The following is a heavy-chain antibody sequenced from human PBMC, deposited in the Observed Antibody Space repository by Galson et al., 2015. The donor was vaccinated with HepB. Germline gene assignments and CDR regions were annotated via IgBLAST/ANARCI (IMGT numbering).Heavy chain of an antibody. V-gene: IGHV3-53*01. Sequence: SLRLSCAASGFTVSGSYMSWVRQAPGKGLEWVSVFHSDGDSDYADSVKGRFTISRDNSKNTPYLQMNSLRAEDTAVYFCARDHFDYSNAIYYFDSWGQGTLVTVSS. CDR3: ARDHFDYSNAIYYFDS. D-gene: IGHD4-11*01. J-gene: IGHJ4*02. CDR2: FHSDGDS. CDR1: GFTVSGSY.